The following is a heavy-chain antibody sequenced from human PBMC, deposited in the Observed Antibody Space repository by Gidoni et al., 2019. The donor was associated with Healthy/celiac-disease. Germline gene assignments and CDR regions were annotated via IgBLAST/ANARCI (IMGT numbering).Heavy chain of an antibody. CDR3: ARDLGGGYSYGFPFDY. CDR2: IIPILGIA. Sequence: QVQLVQSGAEVKKPGSSVKVSCKASGGTFSSYTISWVRQARGQGLEWMGRIIPILGIANYAQKFQGRVTITADKSTSTAYMELSSLRSEDTAVYYCARDLGGGYSYGFPFDYWGQGTLVTVSS. D-gene: IGHD5-18*01. J-gene: IGHJ4*02. CDR1: GGTFSSYT. V-gene: IGHV1-69*08.